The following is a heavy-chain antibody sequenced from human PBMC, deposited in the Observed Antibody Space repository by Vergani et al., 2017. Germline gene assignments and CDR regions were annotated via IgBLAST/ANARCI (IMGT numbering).Heavy chain of an antibody. V-gene: IGHV3-23*01. CDR1: GFTFSSYA. CDR2: ISGSGGST. CDR3: AKDRAPPMRGGIMDV. J-gene: IGHJ6*02. Sequence: EVQLLESGGGLVQPGGSLRLSCAASGFTFSSYAMSWVRQAPGKGLEWVSAISGSGGSTYYADSVKGRFTISRDNSKNTLYLQMNSLIAEDTAVYYCAKDRAPPMRGGIMDVWGQGTTGTVSS. D-gene: IGHD3-16*01.